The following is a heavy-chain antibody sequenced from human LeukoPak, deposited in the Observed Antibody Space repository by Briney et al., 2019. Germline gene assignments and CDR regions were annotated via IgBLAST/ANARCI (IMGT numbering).Heavy chain of an antibody. CDR3: TSATTVASGMQY. V-gene: IGHV4-59*01. J-gene: IGHJ4*02. CDR2: IYIKST. D-gene: IGHD6-19*01. CDR1: GGSISTFS. Sequence: SETLSLTCTVPGGSISTFSSSWIRQSPGTGLEWIGSIYIKSTKYNPSLKSRVAISLDTSKIQFSLRLDSVTTSDMTVHYCTSATTVASGMQYWGQGTLFTVSS.